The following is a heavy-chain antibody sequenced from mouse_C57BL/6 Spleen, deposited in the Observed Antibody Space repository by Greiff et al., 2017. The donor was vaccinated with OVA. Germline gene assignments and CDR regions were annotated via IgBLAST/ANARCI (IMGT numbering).Heavy chain of an antibody. CDR3: ARGSLYYGSSDWYFDV. J-gene: IGHJ1*03. CDR1: GYTFTDYN. Sequence: EVKLQESGPELVKPGASVKIPCKASGYTFTDYNMDWVKQSHGKSLEWIGDINPNNGGTIYNQKFKGKATLTVDKSSSTAYMELRSLTSEDTAVYYCARGSLYYGSSDWYFDVWGTGTTVTVSS. V-gene: IGHV1-18*01. CDR2: INPNNGGT. D-gene: IGHD1-1*01.